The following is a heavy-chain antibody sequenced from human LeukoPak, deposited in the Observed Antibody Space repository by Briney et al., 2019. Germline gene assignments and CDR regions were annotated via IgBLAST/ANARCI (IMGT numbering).Heavy chain of an antibody. Sequence: GGSLRLSCAASGFTFSSYAMHWVRQAPGKGLEWVSYISSSGSTIYYADSVKGRFTISRDNAKNSLYLQMNSLRAEDTAVYYCARVRHFGELYYMDVWGKGTTVTISS. CDR1: GFTFSSYA. D-gene: IGHD3-10*01. V-gene: IGHV3-48*03. CDR2: ISSSGSTI. CDR3: ARVRHFGELYYMDV. J-gene: IGHJ6*03.